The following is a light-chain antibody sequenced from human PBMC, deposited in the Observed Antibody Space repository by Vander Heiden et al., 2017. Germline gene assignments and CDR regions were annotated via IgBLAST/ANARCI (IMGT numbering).Light chain of an antibody. CDR1: QSISSH. Sequence: DIQMTQSPSSLSASVGDRVTITCRASQSISSHLNWYQQKPGKAPKRLLYAASSLHSRVPSPFSGSGSGTDITLTISSLQPEDFATYYCQQSYSTPQTFGQGTKVEIK. J-gene: IGKJ1*01. V-gene: IGKV1-39*01. CDR3: QQSYSTPQT. CDR2: AAS.